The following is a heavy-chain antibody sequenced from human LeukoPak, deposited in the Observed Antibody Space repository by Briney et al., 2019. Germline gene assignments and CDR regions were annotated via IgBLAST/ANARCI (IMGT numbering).Heavy chain of an antibody. Sequence: GASVKVSCKGSVYTFTRCYLHWVRQAPGQGLEWMGWINPNSGGTNYAQKFQGRVTMTRDTSISTAYMELSRLRCDDTAVYYCARGRDLYDFWSAYYVMVRGVTLFDYWGQGNLVTVSS. D-gene: IGHD3-3*01. J-gene: IGHJ4*02. CDR3: ARGRDLYDFWSAYYVMVRGVTLFDY. CDR1: VYTFTRCY. CDR2: INPNSGGT. V-gene: IGHV1-2*02.